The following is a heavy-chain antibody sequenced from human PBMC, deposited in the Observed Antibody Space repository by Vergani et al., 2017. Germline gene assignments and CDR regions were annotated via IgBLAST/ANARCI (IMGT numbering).Heavy chain of an antibody. CDR3: ARPHDYGDYAGDY. V-gene: IGHV1-2*04. CDR2: INPNSGGT. Sequence: QVQLVQSGAEVKKPGASVKVSCKASGYTFTGYYMHWVRQAPGQGLEWMGWINPNSGGTNYAQKFQGWVTMTRDTSISTDYMELSRLRSDDTAVYYCARPHDYGDYAGDYWGQGTLVTVSS. CDR1: GYTFTGYY. D-gene: IGHD4-17*01. J-gene: IGHJ4*02.